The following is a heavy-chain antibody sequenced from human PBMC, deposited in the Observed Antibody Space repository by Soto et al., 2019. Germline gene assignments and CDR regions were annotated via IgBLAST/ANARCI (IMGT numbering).Heavy chain of an antibody. CDR3: AKGLWFGELPFDAFDI. Sequence: QVQLVESGGGVVQPGRSLRLSCAASGFTFSSYGMHWVRQAPGKGLGWVAVISYDGSNKYYADSVKGRFTISRDNSKNTLYLQRNSLRAEDTAVYYCAKGLWFGELPFDAFDIWGQGTMVTVSS. J-gene: IGHJ3*02. CDR2: ISYDGSNK. CDR1: GFTFSSYG. D-gene: IGHD3-10*01. V-gene: IGHV3-30*18.